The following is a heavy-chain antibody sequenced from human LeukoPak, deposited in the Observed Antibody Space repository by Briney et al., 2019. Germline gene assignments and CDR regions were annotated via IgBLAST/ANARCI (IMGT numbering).Heavy chain of an antibody. Sequence: ASVKVPSKASRSTFTNYGISWVRQAPGQGLEWMGWISAYSGYTHYAQKIQGRVTVTTEASTSTAYMELRSLTSYDTAVYYCARDAVSTTTAGGIDYWGQGTLVTVSS. J-gene: IGHJ4*02. V-gene: IGHV1-18*01. CDR2: ISAYSGYT. CDR3: ARDAVSTTTAGGIDY. D-gene: IGHD5/OR15-5a*01. CDR1: RSTFTNYG.